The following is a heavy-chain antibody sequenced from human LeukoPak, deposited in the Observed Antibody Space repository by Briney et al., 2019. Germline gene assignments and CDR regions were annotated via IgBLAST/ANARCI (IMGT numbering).Heavy chain of an antibody. CDR1: GYTFTGYY. D-gene: IGHD7-27*01. CDR2: INPNSGGT. J-gene: IGHJ6*02. Sequence: GASVKVSCKASGYTFTGYYMHWVRQAPGQGLEWMGWINPNSGGTNYAQKFLGRVTMTRDTSISTAYMGLNSLRSDDTAVYYCARGGALGTPDYYYYGLDVWGQGTTVTVSS. V-gene: IGHV1-2*02. CDR3: ARGGALGTPDYYYYGLDV.